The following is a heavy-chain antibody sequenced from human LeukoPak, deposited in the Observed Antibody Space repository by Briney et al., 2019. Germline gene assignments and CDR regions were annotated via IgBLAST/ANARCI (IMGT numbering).Heavy chain of an antibody. J-gene: IGHJ4*02. CDR3: ARDLYSSSWYGDY. CDR1: GGSISSYY. CDR2: IYYSGST. Sequence: SETLSLTCTVSGGSISSYYWSWIRQPPGKGLEWIGYIYYSGSTNYNPSLKSRVTISVDKSKNQFSLKLSSVTAADTAVYYCARDLYSSSWYGDYWGQGTLVTVSS. D-gene: IGHD6-13*01. V-gene: IGHV4-59*12.